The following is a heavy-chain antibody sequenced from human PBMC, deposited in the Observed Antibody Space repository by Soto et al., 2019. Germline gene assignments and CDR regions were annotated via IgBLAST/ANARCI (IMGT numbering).Heavy chain of an antibody. D-gene: IGHD2-15*01. V-gene: IGHV1-18*01. J-gene: IGHJ4*02. CDR1: GYTFTCYG. CDR3: ARVSSRSGSTHMLDY. Sequence: GASVKVSCKASGYTFTCYGISWVRQAPGQGLEWMGWISAYNGNTNYAQKLQGRVTMTTDTSTSTAYMELRSLRSDDTAVYYCARVSSRSGSTHMLDYWGQGTLVTVSS. CDR2: ISAYNGNT.